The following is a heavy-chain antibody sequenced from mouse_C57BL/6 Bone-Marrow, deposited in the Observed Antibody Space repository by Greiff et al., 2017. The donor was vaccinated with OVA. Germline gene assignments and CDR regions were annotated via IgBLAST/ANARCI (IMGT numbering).Heavy chain of an antibody. D-gene: IGHD1-1*02. CDR3: ARDYGPGAY. CDR2: IYPRSGNT. J-gene: IGHJ3*01. Sequence: VQLVESGAELARPGASVKLSCKASGYTFTSYGISWVKQRTGQGLEWIGEIYPRSGNTYYNEKFKGKATLTADKSSSTAYMELRSLTSEDSAVYFCARDYGPGAYWGQGTLVTVSA. CDR1: GYTFTSYG. V-gene: IGHV1-81*01.